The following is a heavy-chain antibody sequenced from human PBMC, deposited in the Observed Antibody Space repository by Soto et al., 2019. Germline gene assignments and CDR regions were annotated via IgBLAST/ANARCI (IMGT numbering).Heavy chain of an antibody. CDR2: IHSDGSST. D-gene: IGHD1-26*01. Sequence: EVPLVESGGGLVRPGGSLRLSCAASGFTFSYYWMHWVRQAPGKGLVWVSRIHSDGSSTTYADFVKGRFIISRDNARSTVDLQMNSVRVEDTDVYYCARGDRGAFDLWGQGAVVTVSS. J-gene: IGHJ3*01. CDR3: ARGDRGAFDL. V-gene: IGHV3-74*01. CDR1: GFTFSYYW.